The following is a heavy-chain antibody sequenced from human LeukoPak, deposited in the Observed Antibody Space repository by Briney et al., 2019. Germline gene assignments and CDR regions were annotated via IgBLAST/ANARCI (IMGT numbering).Heavy chain of an antibody. Sequence: GASLKISCKGFGYSFTSYWIGWVRQMPGQGLERVGIIYPGHSDTRYSPSFQGQVTISADKSISTAYLQWSSLKASDTAMYYCARHYVLPVDTAMVMGGYYYYMDGWGKGTTVTVSS. CDR3: ARHYVLPVDTAMVMGGYYYYMDG. CDR2: IYPGHSDT. J-gene: IGHJ6*03. D-gene: IGHD5-18*01. CDR1: GYSFTSYW. V-gene: IGHV5-51*01.